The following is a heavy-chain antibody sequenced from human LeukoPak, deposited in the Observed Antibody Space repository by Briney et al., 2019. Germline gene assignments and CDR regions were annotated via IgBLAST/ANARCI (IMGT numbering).Heavy chain of an antibody. J-gene: IGHJ4*02. CDR3: ARDVGGIVGAPGVYFNY. CDR1: GGTFSSYT. D-gene: IGHD3-22*01. V-gene: IGHV1-69*04. Sequence: SVKVSCKASGGTFSSYTISWVRQAPGQGLEWMGRIIPILGIANYAQKFQGRVTITADKSTSTAYMELSSLRSEDTAVYYCARDVGGIVGAPGVYFNYWGQGTLVTVSS. CDR2: IIPILGIA.